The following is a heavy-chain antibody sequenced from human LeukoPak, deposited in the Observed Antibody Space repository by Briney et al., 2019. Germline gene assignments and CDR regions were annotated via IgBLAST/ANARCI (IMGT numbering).Heavy chain of an antibody. Sequence: GGSLRLSCAASGFTFSSYSMNWVRQAPGKGLEWVSYISSSSSTIYYADSVKGRFTISRDNAKNSLYLQMNSLRAEDTAVYYCARAGDDFWRGYHDAFDIWGQGTMVTVSS. V-gene: IGHV3-48*01. J-gene: IGHJ3*02. CDR2: ISSSSSTI. D-gene: IGHD3-3*01. CDR3: ARAGDDFWRGYHDAFDI. CDR1: GFTFSSYS.